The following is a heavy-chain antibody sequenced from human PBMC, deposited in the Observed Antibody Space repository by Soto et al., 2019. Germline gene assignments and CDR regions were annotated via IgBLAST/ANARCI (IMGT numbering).Heavy chain of an antibody. D-gene: IGHD3-3*01. V-gene: IGHV1-46*01. CDR3: ARDFGLRYYDFWSGSIPLFDFSGMDV. CDR1: GDTFTTDY. J-gene: IGHJ6*02. CDR2: INPSGGST. Sequence: GTSVKVSCKASGDTFTTDYIHWVRQAPGQGLEWMGIINPSGGSTTYAQKFQGRVTMTRDTSTSTVYMELSSLRSEDTAVYYCARDFGLRYYDFWSGSIPLFDFSGMDVWGQGTTVTVSS.